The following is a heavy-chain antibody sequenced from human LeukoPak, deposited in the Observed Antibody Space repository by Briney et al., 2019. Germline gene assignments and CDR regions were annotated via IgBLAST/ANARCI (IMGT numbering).Heavy chain of an antibody. V-gene: IGHV4-30-2*03. CDR1: TFDGYA. D-gene: IGHD2-15*01. Sequence: TFDGYAMHWVRQAPGKGLEWVGGLDDSGNTYYNPSLKSRLTMSVDTSKNHFSLNLKSVAAADTSVYYCARRLRIGAAEWFDPWGQGIMVTVSS. CDR2: LDDSGNT. J-gene: IGHJ5*02. CDR3: ARRLRIGAAEWFDP.